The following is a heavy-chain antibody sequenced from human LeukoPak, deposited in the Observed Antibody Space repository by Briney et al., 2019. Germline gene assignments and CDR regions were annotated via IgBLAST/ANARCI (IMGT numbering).Heavy chain of an antibody. CDR3: ARDQDTYMDV. J-gene: IGHJ6*03. Sequence: PGGSLRLSCAASGFPLSGYSMNWVRQAPGKGLEWASSISSSSSYIYYADSVKGRFTISRDNAKNSLYLQMNSLRAEDTAVYYCARDQDTYMDVWGKGTTVTVSS. V-gene: IGHV3-21*01. D-gene: IGHD2-15*01. CDR1: GFPLSGYS. CDR2: ISSSSSYI.